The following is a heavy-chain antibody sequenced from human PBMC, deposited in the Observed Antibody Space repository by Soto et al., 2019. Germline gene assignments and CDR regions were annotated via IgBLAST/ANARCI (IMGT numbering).Heavy chain of an antibody. Sequence: SETLSLTCTVSCDSISSSSYYWGWIRQPPGKGLDWIGSIYYIGITFCSPSLKSRVTISLDTSKNQFSLKLSSVTAADTAGYYCAAMIFGVVIHYYYGMDVWGQGTTVT. V-gene: IGHV4-39*01. D-gene: IGHD3-3*01. CDR2: IYYIGIT. CDR1: CDSISSSSYY. CDR3: AAMIFGVVIHYYYGMDV. J-gene: IGHJ6*02.